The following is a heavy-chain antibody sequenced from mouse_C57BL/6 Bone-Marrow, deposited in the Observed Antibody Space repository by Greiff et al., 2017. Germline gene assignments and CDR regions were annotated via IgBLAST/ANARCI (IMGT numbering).Heavy chain of an antibody. CDR1: GYTFTSYW. Sequence: VKLQQPGTELVKPGASVKLSCKASGYTFTSYWMHWVKQRPGQGLEWIGNINPSNGGTNYNEKFKSKATLPVDKSSSTAYMQLSSLTSEDSAVYYCARGTTVVSPYFDYWGQGTTLTVSS. V-gene: IGHV1-53*01. J-gene: IGHJ2*01. CDR2: INPSNGGT. CDR3: ARGTTVVSPYFDY. D-gene: IGHD1-1*01.